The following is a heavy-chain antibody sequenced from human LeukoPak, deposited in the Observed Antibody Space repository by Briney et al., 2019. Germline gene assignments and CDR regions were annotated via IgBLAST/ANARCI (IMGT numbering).Heavy chain of an antibody. CDR3: ARGRSNGWFY. CDR1: GGSFSGYY. Sequence: TSETLSLTCAVYGGSFSGYYWSWIRQPPGKGLEWIGEINHSGSTNYNPSLKSRVTISVDTSKNQFSLKLSSVTAADTAVYYCARGRSNGWFYWGQGTLVTVSS. J-gene: IGHJ4*02. V-gene: IGHV4-34*01. D-gene: IGHD2-8*01. CDR2: INHSGST.